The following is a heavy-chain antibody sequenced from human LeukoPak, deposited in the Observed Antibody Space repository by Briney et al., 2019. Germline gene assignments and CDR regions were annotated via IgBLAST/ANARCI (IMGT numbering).Heavy chain of an antibody. V-gene: IGHV4-34*01. Sequence: PSETLSLTCAVYGGSFSVYYWSWIRQPPGKGLEWIGEINHSGSTNYNPSLKSRVTISVDTSKNQFSLKLSSVTAADTAVYYCARGRGYDYVWGSYRYYFDYWGQGTLVTVSS. CDR2: INHSGST. D-gene: IGHD3-16*02. CDR3: ARGRGYDYVWGSYRYYFDY. CDR1: GGSFSVYY. J-gene: IGHJ4*02.